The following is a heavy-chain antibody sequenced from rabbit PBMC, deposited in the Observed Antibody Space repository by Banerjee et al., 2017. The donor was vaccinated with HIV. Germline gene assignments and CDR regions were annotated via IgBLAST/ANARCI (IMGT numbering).Heavy chain of an antibody. CDR3: ARDPWVSGNDDGYALNL. V-gene: IGHV1S45*01. CDR2: IDAGSSGAT. D-gene: IGHD6-1*01. CDR1: GFTISSSYY. Sequence: QEQLVESGGGLVQPEGSLTLTCTASGFTISSSYYMCWVRQAPGKGLEWIACIDAGSSGATFYASWAKGRFTISKTSSTTVTLQMTGLTAADTATYFCARDPWVSGNDDGYALNLWGPGTLVTVS. J-gene: IGHJ4*01.